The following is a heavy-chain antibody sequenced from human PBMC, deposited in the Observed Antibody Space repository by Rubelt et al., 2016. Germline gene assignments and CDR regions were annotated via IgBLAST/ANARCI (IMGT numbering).Heavy chain of an antibody. CDR1: GGSILNYY. CDR3: ARETQPTVTTRGEVDY. Sequence: QVQLQESGPGLVKSSETLSLNCAVSGGSILNYYWSWIRQPPGKALEWIGYIYHTGSTNYNPSLKSRVSMSVDTSRNQLSLNLASVAAADTAVYYCARETQPTVTTRGEVDYWGQGTLVTVSS. J-gene: IGHJ4*02. V-gene: IGHV4-59*01. D-gene: IGHD4-17*01. CDR2: IYHTGST.